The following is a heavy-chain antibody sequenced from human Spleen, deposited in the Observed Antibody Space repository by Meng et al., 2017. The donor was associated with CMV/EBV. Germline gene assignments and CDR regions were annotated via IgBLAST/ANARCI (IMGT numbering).Heavy chain of an antibody. CDR3: ARDRTLAGATFPTSDY. J-gene: IGHJ4*02. CDR2: ISAYSGNT. V-gene: IGHV1-18*01. D-gene: IGHD1-26*01. Sequence: ASVKVSCKASGYTFTSYGISWVRQAPGQGLEWMGWISAYSGNTNYAQKVQDRVSMTTDTSTATAYMELWSLRSDDTAVYYFARDRTLAGATFPTSDYWGRGTLVTVSS. CDR1: GYTFTSYG.